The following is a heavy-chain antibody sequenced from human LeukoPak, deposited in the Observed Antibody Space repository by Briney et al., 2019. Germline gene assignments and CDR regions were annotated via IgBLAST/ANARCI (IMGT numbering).Heavy chain of an antibody. CDR2: INPSGGST. CDR1: GYTFTSYY. Sequence: GASVKVSCKASGYTFTSYYMHWVRQAPGQGLEWMGIINPSGGSTSYAQKFQGRVTMTRDMSTSTVYMELSSLRSEDTAVYYCARDGAVAGTEGWFDPWGQGTLVTVSS. D-gene: IGHD6-19*01. CDR3: ARDGAVAGTEGWFDP. J-gene: IGHJ5*02. V-gene: IGHV1-46*01.